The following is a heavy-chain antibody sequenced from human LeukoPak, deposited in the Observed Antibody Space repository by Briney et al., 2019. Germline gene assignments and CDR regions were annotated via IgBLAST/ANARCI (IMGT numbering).Heavy chain of an antibody. J-gene: IGHJ6*03. CDR2: IYYSGST. V-gene: IGHV4-39*07. D-gene: IGHD2-15*01. CDR1: GGSISSSSYY. CDR3: ARAPLYCSGGSCYPYSYYMDV. Sequence: SETLSLTCTVSGGSISSSSYYWGWIRQPPGKGLGWIGSIYYSGSTYYNPSLKSRVTISVDTSKNQFSLKLSSVTAADTAVYYCARAPLYCSGGSCYPYSYYMDVWGKGTTVTVSS.